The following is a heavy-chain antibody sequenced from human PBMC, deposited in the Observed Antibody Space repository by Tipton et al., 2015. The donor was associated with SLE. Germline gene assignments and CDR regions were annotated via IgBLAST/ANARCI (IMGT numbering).Heavy chain of an antibody. CDR3: TRQPRGINWFDP. J-gene: IGHJ5*02. CDR1: GDSVSSNSAA. CDR2: IYYSGST. V-gene: IGHV4-59*08. Sequence: GLVKPSQTLSLTCAISGDSVSSNSAAWSWIRQPPGKGLEWIGYIYYSGSTNYNPSLKSRVTISLDTSKNQFSLKLSSVTAADTAVYYCTRQPRGINWFDPWGQGTLVTVSS.